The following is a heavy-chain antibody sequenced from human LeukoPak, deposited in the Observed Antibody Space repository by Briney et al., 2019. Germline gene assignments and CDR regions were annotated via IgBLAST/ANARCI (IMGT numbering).Heavy chain of an antibody. V-gene: IGHV4-4*02. J-gene: IGHJ3*02. CDR3: ARERLATAMVTVAFDI. D-gene: IGHD5-18*01. Sequence: SETLSLTCAVSGGSISSSNWWSWVRQPPGKGLEWIGEIYHSGSTNYNPSLKSRVTISVDKSKNQFSLKLSSVTAADTAVYYCARERLATAMVTVAFDIWGQGTMVTVSS. CDR1: GGSISSSNW. CDR2: IYHSGST.